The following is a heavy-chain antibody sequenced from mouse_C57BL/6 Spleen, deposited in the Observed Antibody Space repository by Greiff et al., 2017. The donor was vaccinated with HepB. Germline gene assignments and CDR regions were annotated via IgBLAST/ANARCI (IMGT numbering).Heavy chain of an antibody. Sequence: EVMLVESGGGLVKPGGSLKLSCAASGFTFSSYAMSWVRQTPEKRLEWVATISDGGSYTYYPDNVKGRFTISRDNAKNNLYLQMSHLKSEDTAMYYCARLRLRHFDYWGQGTTLTVSS. J-gene: IGHJ2*01. CDR2: ISDGGSYT. V-gene: IGHV5-4*03. CDR1: GFTFSSYA. D-gene: IGHD2-4*01. CDR3: ARLRLRHFDY.